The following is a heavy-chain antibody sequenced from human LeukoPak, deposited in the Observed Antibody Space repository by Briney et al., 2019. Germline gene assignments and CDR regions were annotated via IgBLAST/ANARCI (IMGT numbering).Heavy chain of an antibody. CDR1: GFTFSEYT. J-gene: IGHJ4*02. CDR2: MSNDGSIK. D-gene: IGHD4-23*01. CDR3: AKDLKGLATLVLFDY. Sequence: PGGSLRLSCAASGFTFSEYTIHWVRQAPGKGLEWVAVMSNDGSIKKYANSVKGRFTISRDNSKNTLYLQMNSLRAEDTAVYYCAKDLKGLATLVLFDYWGQGTLVTVSS. V-gene: IGHV3-30-3*01.